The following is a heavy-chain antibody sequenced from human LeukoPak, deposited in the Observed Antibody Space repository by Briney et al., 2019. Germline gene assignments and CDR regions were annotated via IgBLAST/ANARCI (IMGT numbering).Heavy chain of an antibody. CDR3: ASVCSGGSCYGDAFDI. Sequence: ASVKVSCKASGYTFTSYGISWVRQAPGKGLEWMGWISAYNGNTIYAQKLQGRVTMTTDTSTGTAYMEMRSLRSEDTAVYYLASVCSGGSCYGDAFDIWGQGTMVTVSS. D-gene: IGHD2-15*01. J-gene: IGHJ3*02. CDR1: GYTFTSYG. CDR2: ISAYNGNT. V-gene: IGHV1-18*01.